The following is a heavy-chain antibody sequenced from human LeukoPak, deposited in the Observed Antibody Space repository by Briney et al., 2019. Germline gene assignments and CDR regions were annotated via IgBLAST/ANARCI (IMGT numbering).Heavy chain of an antibody. J-gene: IGHJ4*02. D-gene: IGHD4-17*01. CDR1: GFTFSSYG. Sequence: GRSLRLSCAASGFTFSSYGMHWVRQAPGKGLEWVAVIWYDGSNKYYADSVKGRFTISRDNSKNTLYLQMNSLRAEDTAVYYCAKRRTVNSAFDYWGQGTLVTVSS. CDR3: AKRRTVNSAFDY. CDR2: IWYDGSNK. V-gene: IGHV3-33*06.